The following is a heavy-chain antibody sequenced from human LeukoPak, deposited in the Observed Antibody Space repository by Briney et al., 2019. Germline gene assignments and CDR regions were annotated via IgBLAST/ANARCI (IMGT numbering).Heavy chain of an antibody. CDR1: GYTLTELS. J-gene: IGHJ4*02. CDR2: FDPEDGET. D-gene: IGHD6-6*01. CDR3: TRGGEYSASPGVY. Sequence: ASVKVSCKVSGYTLTELSMHWVRQAPGKGLEWMGGFDPEDGETIYAQKFQGRVTMTRDTSTSTVYLELSSLRSEDTAVYYCTRGGEYSASPGVYWGQGTLVTVSS. V-gene: IGHV1-24*01.